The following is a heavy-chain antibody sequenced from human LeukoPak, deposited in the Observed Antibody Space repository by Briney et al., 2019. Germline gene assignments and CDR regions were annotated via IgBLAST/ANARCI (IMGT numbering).Heavy chain of an antibody. CDR2: INPSGGST. CDR3: ARDRGTIDWVDTAMVYYYYGMDV. Sequence: ASVKVSCKASGYTFTSYYIHWVRQAPGQGLEWMGIINPSGGSTSYAQKFQGRVTMTRDTSTSTVYMELSSLRSEDTAVYYCARDRGTIDWVDTAMVYYYYGMDVWGQGTTVTVSS. D-gene: IGHD5-18*01. CDR1: GYTFTSYY. V-gene: IGHV1-46*01. J-gene: IGHJ6*02.